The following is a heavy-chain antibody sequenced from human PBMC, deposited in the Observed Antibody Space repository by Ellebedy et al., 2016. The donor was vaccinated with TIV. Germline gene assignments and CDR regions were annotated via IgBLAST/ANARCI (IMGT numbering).Heavy chain of an antibody. Sequence: ASVKVSXXASGYTFTGYYMHWVRQAPGQGLEWMGWINPNSGGTNYAQKFQGRVTMTRDTSISTAYMELSRLRSDDTAVYYCARAATPITMIVSGAGRAAALDYWGQGTLVTVSS. CDR1: GYTFTGYY. CDR2: INPNSGGT. CDR3: ARAATPITMIVSGAGRAAALDY. D-gene: IGHD3-22*01. J-gene: IGHJ4*02. V-gene: IGHV1-2*02.